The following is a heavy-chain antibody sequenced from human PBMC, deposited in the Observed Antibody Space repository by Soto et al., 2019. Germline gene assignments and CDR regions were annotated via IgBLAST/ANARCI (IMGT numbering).Heavy chain of an antibody. J-gene: IGHJ6*02. CDR2: ISAYNGNT. V-gene: IGHV1-18*04. CDR1: GYTFTSYG. D-gene: IGHD3-3*01. Sequence: ASLKVSCKASGYTFTSYGISWVRQAPGQGLEWMGWISAYNGNTNYAQKLQGRVTMTTDTSTSTAYMELRSLRSDDTAVYYCARDRGFLELRYYYYYGMDVWGQGTTVTVSS. CDR3: ARDRGFLELRYYYYYGMDV.